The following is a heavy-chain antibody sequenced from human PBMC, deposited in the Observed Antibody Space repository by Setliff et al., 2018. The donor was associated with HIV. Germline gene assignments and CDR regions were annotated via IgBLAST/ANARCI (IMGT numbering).Heavy chain of an antibody. Sequence: PGGSLRLSCAASGFTFNKAWMNWVRQAPGKGLEWVAFIRYDGSNKYYVDSVKGRFTISRDNSKYTLYLQMNSLRPEDTAVYYCAKDRVSGNLWLREPIDYWGQGTLVTVSS. V-gene: IGHV3-30*02. CDR2: IRYDGSNK. J-gene: IGHJ4*02. CDR1: GFTFNKAW. D-gene: IGHD5-18*01. CDR3: AKDRVSGNLWLREPIDY.